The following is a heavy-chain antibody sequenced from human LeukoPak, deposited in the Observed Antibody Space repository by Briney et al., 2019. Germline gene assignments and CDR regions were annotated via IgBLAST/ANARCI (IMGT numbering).Heavy chain of an antibody. CDR3: ARVGEPPAMRGYTIDI. J-gene: IGHJ3*02. D-gene: IGHD2-2*01. CDR2: IFTTGST. V-gene: IGHV4-4*07. CDR1: GGSISGYY. Sequence: PSETLSRTCTGSGGSISGYYWSWIRPPAGKRLEWIGRIFTTGSTNYNPSLKSRVTMSVDTSNNQISRNMNSLTAADTAVYFCARVGEPPAMRGYTIDIWGQGTMVTVSS.